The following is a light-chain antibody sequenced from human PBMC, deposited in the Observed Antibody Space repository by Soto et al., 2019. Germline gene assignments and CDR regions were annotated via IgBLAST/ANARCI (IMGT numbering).Light chain of an antibody. CDR3: HQSHSSPYT. J-gene: IGKJ2*01. Sequence: DIQMTQSPSSLSASVGDRDTISCRASQTIANYLNWYQHKPGNAPKLLIYAASSLQTGVPSRFSGSGSGTDFTLTINSLQPEDFATYFCHQSHSSPYTFGQGTRLEIK. CDR1: QTIANY. V-gene: IGKV1-39*01. CDR2: AAS.